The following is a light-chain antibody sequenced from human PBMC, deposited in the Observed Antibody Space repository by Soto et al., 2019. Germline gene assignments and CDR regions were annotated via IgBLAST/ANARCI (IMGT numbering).Light chain of an antibody. Sequence: DIQMTQSPSTLSASVGDRVTITCRASQSISSWLAWYQQQPGKAPKLLIYKASSLESGVPSRVSGSGSGTEFTLTISRLQPDDFATYYCQQYNSYWTFGQGTKVEIK. CDR1: QSISSW. CDR3: QQYNSYWT. J-gene: IGKJ1*01. V-gene: IGKV1-5*03. CDR2: KAS.